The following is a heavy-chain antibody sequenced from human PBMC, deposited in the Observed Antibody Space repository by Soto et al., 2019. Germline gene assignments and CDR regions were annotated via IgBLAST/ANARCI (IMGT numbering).Heavy chain of an antibody. Sequence: KPSETLSLTCTVSGGSVTSSDFYWGWIRQPPGKGLEWIGTIYYTGSTYYNPSLKSRVTISVDTSKKRFSLKLSSVTAADTAVYYCARQPLRSGSYHGLLPAGFDYSGQGPLVTVYS. CDR2: IYYTGST. D-gene: IGHD3-10*01. J-gene: IGHJ4*02. V-gene: IGHV4-39*01. CDR1: GGSVTSSDFY. CDR3: ARQPLRSGSYHGLLPAGFDY.